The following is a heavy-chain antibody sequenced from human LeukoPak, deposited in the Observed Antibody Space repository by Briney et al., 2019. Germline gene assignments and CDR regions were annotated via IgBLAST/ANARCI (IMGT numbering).Heavy chain of an antibody. Sequence: GGSLRLSCAASGFTVSSNYMSWVRQAPGRGLEWVSVIYIGGSTYYADSLKGRFTISRDNSKNTLYLQMNSLRAEDTAVYYCARERIAAASYYGMDVWGQGTTVTVSS. CDR2: IYIGGST. D-gene: IGHD6-13*01. CDR1: GFTVSSNY. J-gene: IGHJ6*02. V-gene: IGHV3-66*01. CDR3: ARERIAAASYYGMDV.